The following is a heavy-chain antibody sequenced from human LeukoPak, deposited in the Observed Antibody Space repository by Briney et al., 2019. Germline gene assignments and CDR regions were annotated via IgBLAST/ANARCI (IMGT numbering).Heavy chain of an antibody. J-gene: IGHJ4*02. V-gene: IGHV4-59*01. CDR2: IYYSGST. D-gene: IGHD6-19*01. Sequence: SETLSLTCTVSGGSISSYYWSWIRQPPGKGLEWIGYIYYSGSTNYNPSLKSRVTISVDTSKNQFSLKLSSVTAADTAVYYCARGPSMAVAIDYWGQGTLVTVSS. CDR1: GGSISSYY. CDR3: ARGPSMAVAIDY.